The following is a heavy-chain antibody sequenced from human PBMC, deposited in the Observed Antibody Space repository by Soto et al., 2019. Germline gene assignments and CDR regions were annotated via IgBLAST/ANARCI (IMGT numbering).Heavy chain of an antibody. Sequence: QVQLVQSGAEVKKPGASVKVSCKASGYTLPNQGLHWLRQAPGHRLEWMGWINVGNGVTKYSQKFQGRVSISRDTSASTGYMELSSLTYEDTAVYYCARDPLWFGELSSFDYLGQGTLVTVSS. D-gene: IGHD3-10*01. CDR2: INVGNGVT. CDR1: GYTLPNQG. J-gene: IGHJ4*02. CDR3: ARDPLWFGELSSFDY. V-gene: IGHV1-3*01.